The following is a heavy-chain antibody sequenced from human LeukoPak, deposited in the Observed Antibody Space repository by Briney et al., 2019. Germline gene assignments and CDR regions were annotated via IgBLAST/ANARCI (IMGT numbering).Heavy chain of an antibody. J-gene: IGHJ6*03. Sequence: ASVKVSCKASGGTFSSYAISWVRQAPGQGLEWMGGIIPIFGTANYAQKFQGRVTITADKSTSTAYMELSSLRSEDTAVYYCARSPLIDYYYYYYMDVWGKGTTVTVSS. CDR2: IIPIFGTA. D-gene: IGHD2/OR15-2a*01. CDR3: ARSPLIDYYYYYYMDV. CDR1: GGTFSSYA. V-gene: IGHV1-69*06.